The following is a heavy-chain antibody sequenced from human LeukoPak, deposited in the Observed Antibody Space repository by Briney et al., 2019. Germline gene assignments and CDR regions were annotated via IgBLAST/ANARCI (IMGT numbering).Heavy chain of an antibody. CDR1: GFALSSHW. J-gene: IGHJ6*02. CDR3: ARNNGMDV. CDR2: VNRDGSET. V-gene: IGHV3-7*03. Sequence: GTSLRLSCAASGFALSSHWMTWVRQVPGRGPEWVANVNRDGSETYYLDPVKGRFTISKDNAKNSLYLQMNSLRAEDTALYHCARNNGMDVWGQGTTVIVSS.